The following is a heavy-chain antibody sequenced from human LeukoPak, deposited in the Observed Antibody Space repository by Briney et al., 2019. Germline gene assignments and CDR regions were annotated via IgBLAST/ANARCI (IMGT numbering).Heavy chain of an antibody. CDR3: ARWGYFDWLFPFDY. J-gene: IGHJ4*02. V-gene: IGHV3-7*01. Sequence: GGSLRLSCAASEFTFSSYWMSWVRQAPGKGLEWVANIKQDGGEEYYVDSVKGRFTISRDNAKNSLYLQMNSLRAEDTAVYYCARWGYFDWLFPFDYWGQGTLVTVSS. CDR2: IKQDGGEE. CDR1: EFTFSSYW. D-gene: IGHD3-9*01.